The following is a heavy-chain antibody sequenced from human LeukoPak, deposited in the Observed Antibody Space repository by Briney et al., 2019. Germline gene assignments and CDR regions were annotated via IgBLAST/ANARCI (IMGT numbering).Heavy chain of an antibody. V-gene: IGHV3-33*01. CDR2: IWFDGTKK. CDR1: GFTCGSYG. Sequence: GGSLRLSCAASGFTCGSYGMHSVRQAPGKGLEWVADIWFDGTKKYYADSVKGRFTISRDNSKNTLYMQMNSLRAEDTAVYYCARDASLSYSYMDVWGKGTTVTVSS. CDR3: ARDASLSYSYMDV. J-gene: IGHJ6*03.